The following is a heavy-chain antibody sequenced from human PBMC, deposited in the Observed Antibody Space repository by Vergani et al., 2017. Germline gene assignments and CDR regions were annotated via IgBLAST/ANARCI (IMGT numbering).Heavy chain of an antibody. V-gene: IGHV4-59*01. D-gene: IGHD1-14*01. Sequence: QVQLQESGPGLVKPSETLSLTCTVSRVYISSYYWSWIRQPPGKGLEWIGQVYYSGSTIYNPSLKSRVTISVNVSKDQFSLKLTSVTAADTAFYYCARGGSTITTFRKNWFDPWGQGTLVIVSS. CDR3: ARGGSTITTFRKNWFDP. J-gene: IGHJ5*02. CDR2: VYYSGST. CDR1: RVYISSYY.